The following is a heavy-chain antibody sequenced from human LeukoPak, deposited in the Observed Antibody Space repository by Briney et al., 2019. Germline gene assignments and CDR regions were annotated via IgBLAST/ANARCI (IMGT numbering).Heavy chain of an antibody. Sequence: PGGSLTLSCAASGFTFSSYAMSWVRQAPGKGLEWVSAISGSGSSTYYADSVKGRFTISRDNSKNTLYLQMNSLRAEDTAVYYCAKDSSYSKVRKFDYWGQGTLVTVSS. CDR1: GFTFSSYA. V-gene: IGHV3-23*01. CDR2: ISGSGSST. CDR3: AKDSSYSKVRKFDY. J-gene: IGHJ4*02. D-gene: IGHD4-11*01.